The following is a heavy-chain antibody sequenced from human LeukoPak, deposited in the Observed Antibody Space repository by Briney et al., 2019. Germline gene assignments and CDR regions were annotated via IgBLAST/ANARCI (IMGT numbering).Heavy chain of an antibody. CDR1: GYTFTGYY. Sequence: ASVKVSCKASGYTFTGYYMHWVRQAPGQGLEWMGWINPNSGGTNYAQKFQGRVTMTRDTSISTAYMELSRLRSDDTAVYYCARGWPGSGYYPSNWFDPWGQGTLVTVSS. J-gene: IGHJ5*02. V-gene: IGHV1-2*02. CDR3: ARGWPGSGYYPSNWFDP. D-gene: IGHD3-22*01. CDR2: INPNSGGT.